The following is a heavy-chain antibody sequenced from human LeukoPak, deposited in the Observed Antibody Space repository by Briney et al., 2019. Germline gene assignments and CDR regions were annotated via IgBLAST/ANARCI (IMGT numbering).Heavy chain of an antibody. J-gene: IGHJ4*02. V-gene: IGHV4-31*02. CDR3: ARVETMVRGAFDY. CDR2: ISYRGST. CDR1: GGSISNSGGFY. D-gene: IGHD3-10*01. Sequence: SETLSLTCTVSGGSISNSGGFYWSWIRQHPGNGLEWIGFISYRGSTYYNPSLKSRVTISVDTSKNQFSLKLSSVTAADTAVYYCARVETMVRGAFDYWGQGTLVTVSS.